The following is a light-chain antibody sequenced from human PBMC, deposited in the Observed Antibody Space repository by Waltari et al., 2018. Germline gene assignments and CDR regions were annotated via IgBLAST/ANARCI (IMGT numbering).Light chain of an antibody. V-gene: IGKV3-11*01. CDR3: QQRSNWRST. CDR1: QSVSSY. J-gene: IGKJ3*01. CDR2: DAS. Sequence: EIVLTQSPATLSLSPGERATLSCRASQSVSSYLAWYQQKPGQAPRLLIYDASNRATGITARFSGSGSGTDFTLTISSLEPEDFAVYYCQQRSNWRSTFGPGTKVDIK.